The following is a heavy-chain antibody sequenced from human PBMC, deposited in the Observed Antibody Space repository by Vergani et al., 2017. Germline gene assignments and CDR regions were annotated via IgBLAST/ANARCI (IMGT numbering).Heavy chain of an antibody. V-gene: IGHV4-39*07. CDR2: IYYSGST. CDR1: GGSISSSSYY. CDR3: AXEVGYSSSWYRGIDFDY. J-gene: IGHJ4*02. D-gene: IGHD6-13*01. Sequence: QLQLQESGPGLVKPSETLSLTCTVSGGSISSSSYYWGWIRQPPGKGLEWIGSIYYSGSTYYNPSLKSRVTISVATSKNQFSLKLSSVTAADTAVYYCAXEVGYSSSWYRGIDFDYWGQGTLVTVSS.